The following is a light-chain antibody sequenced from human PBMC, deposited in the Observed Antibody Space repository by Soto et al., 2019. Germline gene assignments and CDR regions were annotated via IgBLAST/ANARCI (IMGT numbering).Light chain of an antibody. V-gene: IGLV2-14*01. CDR1: SSDVGGYNY. CDR2: DVS. CDR3: SSYTSRSSSTYV. Sequence: QSALTQPASVSGSPGQSITLSCTGTSSDVGGYNYVSWYQQHPGKAPKLMIYDVSNRHSGVSNRFSGSTSGNTASLTISRLQAEDEADYYCSSYTSRSSSTYVFGTGTQLTVL. J-gene: IGLJ1*01.